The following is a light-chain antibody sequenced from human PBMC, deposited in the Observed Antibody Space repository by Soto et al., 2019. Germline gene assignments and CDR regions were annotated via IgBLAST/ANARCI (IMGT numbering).Light chain of an antibody. Sequence: EIVLTQSPGTLSLSPGERATLSCRASQSVSSNYLAWYQQKPGQAPSLLVYDAPSKATGFPDRFSGSGSGTAFTLTISRLEPEDSAVYYCHQYANSYTFGQGTKLEIK. J-gene: IGKJ2*01. CDR3: HQYANSYT. CDR1: QSVSSNY. V-gene: IGKV3-20*01. CDR2: DAP.